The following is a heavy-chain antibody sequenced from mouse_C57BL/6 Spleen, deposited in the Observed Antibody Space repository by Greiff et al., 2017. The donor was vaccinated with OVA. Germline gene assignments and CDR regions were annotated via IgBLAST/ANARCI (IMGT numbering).Heavy chain of an antibody. V-gene: IGHV1-4*01. D-gene: IGHD1-1*01. CDR1: GYTFTSYT. CDR2: INPSSGYT. J-gene: IGHJ1*03. Sequence: VKLQESGAELARPGASVKMSCKASGYTFTSYTMHWVKQRPGQGLEWIGSINPSSGYTKYTQKFKGKSTLTADNSTSTAYMQLSSLTSEDSAVYYGARVRYYGSSPHWYFDVWGTGTTVTVSS. CDR3: ARVRYYGSSPHWYFDV.